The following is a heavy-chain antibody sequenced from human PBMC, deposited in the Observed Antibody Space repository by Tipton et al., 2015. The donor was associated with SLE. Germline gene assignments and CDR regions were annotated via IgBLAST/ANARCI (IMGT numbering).Heavy chain of an antibody. V-gene: IGHV3-9*01. J-gene: IGHJ3*02. CDR1: GFTFDDYA. D-gene: IGHD6-19*01. Sequence: SLRLSCAASGFTFDDYAMHWVRQAPGKGLEWVSGISWNSGSIGYADSVKGRFTISRDNAKNSLYQQMNSLRAEDTALYYCAKDILVAVAGWDAFDIWGQGTMVTVSS. CDR3: AKDILVAVAGWDAFDI. CDR2: ISWNSGSI.